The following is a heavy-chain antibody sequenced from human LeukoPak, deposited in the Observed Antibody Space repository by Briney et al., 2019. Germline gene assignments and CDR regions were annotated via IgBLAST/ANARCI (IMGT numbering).Heavy chain of an antibody. V-gene: IGHV3-30-3*01. CDR3: ARDYRGYSYGYYYYGMDV. Sequence: GRSLRLSCAASGFTFSSYAMHWVRQAPGTGLEWVAVISYDGSNKYYADSVKGRFTISRDNSKNTLYLQMNSLRAEDTAVYYCARDYRGYSYGYYYYGMDVWGQGTTVTVSS. CDR2: ISYDGSNK. CDR1: GFTFSSYA. D-gene: IGHD5-18*01. J-gene: IGHJ6*02.